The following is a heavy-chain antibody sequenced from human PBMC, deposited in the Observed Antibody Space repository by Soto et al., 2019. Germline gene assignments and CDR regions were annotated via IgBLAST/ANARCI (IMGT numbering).Heavy chain of an antibody. CDR2: IYYSGST. V-gene: IGHV4-59*01. CDR3: ARENYEGYFDY. Sequence: PSETLSLTCTVSGGSTSSYYWSWIRQPPGKGLEWIGYIYYSGSTNYNPSLKSRVTISVDTSKNQFSLKLSSVTAADTAVYYCARENYEGYFDYWGQGTLVTVSS. CDR1: GGSTSSYY. D-gene: IGHD1-7*01. J-gene: IGHJ4*02.